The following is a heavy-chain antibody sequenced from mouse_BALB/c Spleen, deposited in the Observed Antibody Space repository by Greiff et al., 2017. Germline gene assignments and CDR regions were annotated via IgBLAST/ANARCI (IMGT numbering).Heavy chain of an antibody. CDR1: GFTFTDYY. V-gene: IGHV7-3*02. D-gene: IGHD6-1*01. CDR2: IRNKANGYTT. CDR3: ARAPLFWYFDV. J-gene: IGHJ1*01. Sequence: EVQLQESGGGLVQPGGSLRLSCATSGFTFTDYYMSWVRQPPGKALEWLGFIRNKANGYTTEYSASVKGRFTISRDNSQSILYLQMNTLRAEDSATYYCARAPLFWYFDVWGAGTTVTVSS.